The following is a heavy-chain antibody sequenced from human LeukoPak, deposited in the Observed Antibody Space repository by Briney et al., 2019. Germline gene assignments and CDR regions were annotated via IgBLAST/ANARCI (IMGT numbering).Heavy chain of an antibody. Sequence: SETLSLTCTVSGGSISSGGYCWSWIRQHPGKGLEWIGYIYYSGSTYYNPSLKSRVTISVDTSKNQFSLKLSSVTAADTAVYYCARESTVLNFDYWAREPWSPSPQ. CDR1: GGSISSGGYC. CDR3: ARESTVLNFDY. V-gene: IGHV4-31*03. CDR2: IYYSGST. J-gene: IGHJ4*02. D-gene: IGHD4-17*01.